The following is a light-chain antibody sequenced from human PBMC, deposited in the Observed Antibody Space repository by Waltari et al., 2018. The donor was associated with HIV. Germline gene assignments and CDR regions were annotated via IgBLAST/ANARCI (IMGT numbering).Light chain of an antibody. Sequence: DIQMTQSPSSLSASVGDRVPITCRASQSIRSYLNWYQQKPGKAPKLLIHVASSLQSGVPSRFSGSGSGTDFTLTINSLQPEDFATYYCQQSYSAPETFGQGTKLEIK. CDR2: VAS. CDR3: QQSYSAPET. CDR1: QSIRSY. J-gene: IGKJ2*01. V-gene: IGKV1-39*01.